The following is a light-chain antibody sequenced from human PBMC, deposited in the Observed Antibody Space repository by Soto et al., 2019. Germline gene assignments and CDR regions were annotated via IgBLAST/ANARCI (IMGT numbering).Light chain of an antibody. Sequence: DIVMTQSPDSLAVSLGERATINCKSSQSVLYSSNNKNYLAWYQQKPGQPPNLLIYWASTRESGVPDRFSGSGSGTDFTLTISSLQAEDVAVYYCQQYYSTPRTFGQGTKVDIK. CDR2: WAS. V-gene: IGKV4-1*01. CDR3: QQYYSTPRT. J-gene: IGKJ1*01. CDR1: QSVLYSSNNKNY.